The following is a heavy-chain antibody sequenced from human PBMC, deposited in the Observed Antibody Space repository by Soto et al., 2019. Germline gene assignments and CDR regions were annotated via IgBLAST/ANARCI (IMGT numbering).Heavy chain of an antibody. D-gene: IGHD6-6*01. CDR2: IYYSGST. V-gene: IGHV4-31*03. J-gene: IGHJ4*02. CDR3: ARFQQLALDY. Sequence: QVQLQESGPGLVKPSQTLSLTCTFSGGPISSGGTSWSWFRKHPGKGLEWIGYIYYSGSTYYNPSLKSRVTISVDTSKNQFSLKLSSVTAADTAVYYCARFQQLALDYWGQGTLVTVSS. CDR1: GGPISSGGTS.